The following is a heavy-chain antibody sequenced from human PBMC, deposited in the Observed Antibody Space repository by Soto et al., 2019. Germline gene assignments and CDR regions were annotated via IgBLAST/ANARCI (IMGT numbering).Heavy chain of an antibody. V-gene: IGHV3-20*04. CDR3: VRGASVNFDY. Sequence: EVQLVESGGGVIRPGGSLRLSCAASGFTFDDYGMSWARQAPGKGLEWVSGVNWNGGSTGYADSVKGRFTISRDNANNSLYLQMNSLRADDTAFYYCVRGASVNFDYWGQGTLVTVSS. CDR2: VNWNGGST. CDR1: GFTFDDYG. J-gene: IGHJ4*02.